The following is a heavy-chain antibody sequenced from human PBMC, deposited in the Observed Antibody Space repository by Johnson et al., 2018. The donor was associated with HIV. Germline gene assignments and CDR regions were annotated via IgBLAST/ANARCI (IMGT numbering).Heavy chain of an antibody. CDR3: ARIPGSGWEHDAFDI. Sequence: QVQLVESGGGVVQPGRSLRLSCAASGFTFSSYGMHWVRQAPGQGLEWVAFIRYDGSNKYYADSVKGRFTISRDNSKNTLYLQMNSLRAEDTAVYYCARIPGSGWEHDAFDIWGQGTLVTVSS. V-gene: IGHV3-33*08. J-gene: IGHJ3*02. D-gene: IGHD6-19*01. CDR2: IRYDGSNK. CDR1: GFTFSSYG.